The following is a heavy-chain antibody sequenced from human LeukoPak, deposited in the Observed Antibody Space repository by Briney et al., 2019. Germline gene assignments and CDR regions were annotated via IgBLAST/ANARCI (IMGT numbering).Heavy chain of an antibody. D-gene: IGHD4-17*01. CDR1: GFTFSSYG. CDR3: ARAYARDAFDI. Sequence: LGGSLRLSCAASGFTFSSYGMSWVRQAPGKGLEWVSAISGSGGSTYYADSVKGRFTISRDNAKNSLYLQMNSLRAEDTAVYYCARAYARDAFDIWGQGTMVTVSS. J-gene: IGHJ3*02. CDR2: ISGSGGST. V-gene: IGHV3-23*01.